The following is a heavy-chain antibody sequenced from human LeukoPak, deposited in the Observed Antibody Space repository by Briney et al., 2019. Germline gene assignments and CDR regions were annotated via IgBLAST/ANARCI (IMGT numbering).Heavy chain of an antibody. J-gene: IGHJ4*02. CDR3: AREAIVGATTEHYFDY. Sequence: GGSLRLSCAASGFTVSSNYMSWVRQAPGKGLEWVSVIYSGGSTYYADSVKGRFTISRDNSKNTLYLQMNSLRAEDTAVYYCAREAIVGATTEHYFDYWGQGTLVTVSS. CDR2: IYSGGST. V-gene: IGHV3-53*01. D-gene: IGHD1-26*01. CDR1: GFTVSSNY.